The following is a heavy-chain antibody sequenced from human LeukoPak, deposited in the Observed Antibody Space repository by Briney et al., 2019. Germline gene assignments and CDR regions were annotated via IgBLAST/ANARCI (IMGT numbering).Heavy chain of an antibody. Sequence: ASVKVSCKVSGYTLTELSMHWVRQAPGKGLEWMGGFDPEDGETIYAQKFQGRVTMTRNTSISTAYMELSSLRSEDTAVYYCARVSGSSWYGGRYYYGMDVWGQGTTVTVSS. CDR1: GYTLTELS. J-gene: IGHJ6*02. V-gene: IGHV1-24*01. D-gene: IGHD6-13*01. CDR3: ARVSGSSWYGGRYYYGMDV. CDR2: FDPEDGET.